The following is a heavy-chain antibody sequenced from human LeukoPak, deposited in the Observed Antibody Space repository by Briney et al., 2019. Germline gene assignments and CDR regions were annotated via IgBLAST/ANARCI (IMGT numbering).Heavy chain of an antibody. D-gene: IGHD6-13*01. Sequence: ASVKVSCKASGYTFTSYGISWVRQAPGQGLEWVGWISAYNGNTNYAQKLQGRVTMTTDTSTSTAYMELRSLRSDDTAVYYCAREDGQQLVRVGEYNWFDPWGQGTLVTVSS. J-gene: IGHJ5*02. CDR2: ISAYNGNT. CDR3: AREDGQQLVRVGEYNWFDP. CDR1: GYTFTSYG. V-gene: IGHV1-18*01.